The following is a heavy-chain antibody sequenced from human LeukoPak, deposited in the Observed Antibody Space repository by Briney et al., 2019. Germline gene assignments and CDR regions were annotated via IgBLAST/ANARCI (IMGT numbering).Heavy chain of an antibody. CDR3: ARRHVEYSSSSDPYYFDY. V-gene: IGHV4-59*01. D-gene: IGHD6-6*01. Sequence: PSETLSLTCTVSGGSISSYYWTWIRQPPGKGLEWIGSLYYSGSTNYNPSLKSRVTISVDTSKNQFSLKLSSVTAADTAVYYCARRHVEYSSSSDPYYFDYWSQGTLVTVSS. CDR2: LYYSGST. J-gene: IGHJ4*02. CDR1: GGSISSYY.